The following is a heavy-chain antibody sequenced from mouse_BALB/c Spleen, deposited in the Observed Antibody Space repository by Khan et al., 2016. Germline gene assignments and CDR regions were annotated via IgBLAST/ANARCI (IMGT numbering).Heavy chain of an antibody. D-gene: IGHD2-4*01. CDR2: MNTYTGEP. CDR3: ARDYDYDGDWYFDV. V-gene: IGHV9-3-1*01. Sequence: LVESGPELKKPGETVKISCKASGYTFTNYGMNWVKQAPGKGLKWMGWMNTYTGEPTYADDFKGRFAFSLNTSARTAYLQINNLKNEDTATYFCARDYDYDGDWYFDVWGAGTTVTVSS. CDR1: GYTFTNYG. J-gene: IGHJ1*01.